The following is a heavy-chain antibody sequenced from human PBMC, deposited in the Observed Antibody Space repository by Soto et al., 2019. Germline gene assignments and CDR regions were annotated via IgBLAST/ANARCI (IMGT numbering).Heavy chain of an antibody. CDR2: IIPIFGTA. CDR1: GGTFSSYA. D-gene: IGHD4-17*01. CDR3: ARHPPGDYEYYYYGMDV. Sequence: QVQLVQSGAEVKKPGSSVKVSCKASGGTFSSYAISWVRQAPEQGLEWMGGIIPIFGTANYAQKFQGRVTITADESTSTAYMELSSLTSEDTAVYYCARHPPGDYEYYYYGMDVWGLGTTVTVSS. J-gene: IGHJ6*02. V-gene: IGHV1-69*12.